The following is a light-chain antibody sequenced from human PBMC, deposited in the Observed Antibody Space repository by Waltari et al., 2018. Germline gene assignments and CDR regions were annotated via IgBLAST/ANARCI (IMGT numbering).Light chain of an antibody. Sequence: EVVLTQSPATLSLSPGVRATLSCRASQTIYNYLAWSQQKPGQAPRPLIYDASNRATGIPDRFSGSGSGTDFTLIISRLEPEDFVVYYCQHRNNWPWTFGQGSKVEIK. J-gene: IGKJ1*01. CDR1: QTIYNY. V-gene: IGKV3-11*01. CDR3: QHRNNWPWT. CDR2: DAS.